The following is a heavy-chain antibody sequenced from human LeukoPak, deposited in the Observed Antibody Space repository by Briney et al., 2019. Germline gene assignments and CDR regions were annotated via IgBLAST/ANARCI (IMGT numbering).Heavy chain of an antibody. V-gene: IGHV3-74*01. J-gene: IGHJ4*02. Sequence: GGSLRLSCAASGFSFSSYWMHWVRQAPGKGLVWVSRLNTDGSSTSYADSVKGRFTISRDNARNSLYLQMNSLRAEDTAVYYCARDRVPYGDYSLDFWGQGTLVTVSS. CDR2: LNTDGSST. CDR1: GFSFSSYW. D-gene: IGHD4-17*01. CDR3: ARDRVPYGDYSLDF.